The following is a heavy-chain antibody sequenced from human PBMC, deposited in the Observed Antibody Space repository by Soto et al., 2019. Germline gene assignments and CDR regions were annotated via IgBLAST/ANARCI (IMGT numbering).Heavy chain of an antibody. J-gene: IGHJ5*02. Sequence: GASVKVSCKASGYTFTGHYVYWVRQAPGQGLEWMGWINPKSGDTHYAQKFQGRVTMTRDTSIGTAYMAMSGLRSDDTAIYYCTKGLESHLLSWFEPWGKGTQVNVSP. D-gene: IGHD2-2*01. CDR2: INPKSGDT. CDR1: GYTFTGHY. V-gene: IGHV1-2*02. CDR3: TKGLESHLLSWFEP.